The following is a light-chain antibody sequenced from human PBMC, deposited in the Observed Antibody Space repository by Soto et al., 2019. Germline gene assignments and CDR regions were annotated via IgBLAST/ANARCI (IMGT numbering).Light chain of an antibody. CDR3: QQYGSSRWT. CDR1: QSVSSIY. Sequence: EIVLTQSPGTLSLSPGERATLSCRASQSVSSIYLAWYQQKPGQAPRLLIYGASSRATGIPGRFSGSGSGTDFTLTISRLEPEDFAVYYCQQYGSSRWTFGQGTKVEI. J-gene: IGKJ1*01. CDR2: GAS. V-gene: IGKV3-20*01.